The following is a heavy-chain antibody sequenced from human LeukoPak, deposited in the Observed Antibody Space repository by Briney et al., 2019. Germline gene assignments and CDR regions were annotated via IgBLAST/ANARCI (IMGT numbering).Heavy chain of an antibody. CDR2: TYYRSKWYT. J-gene: IGHJ4*02. CDR1: GDSVSSNSAA. Sequence: SQTLSLTCAISGDSVSSNSAAWNWLRQSPSRGLEWLGRTYYRSKWYTDYTMSVKSQITINPDTSKNQVSLQLNSVTPEDTAVYYCARAISGSLDYWGQGTLVTVSP. CDR3: ARAISGSLDY. D-gene: IGHD1-26*01. V-gene: IGHV6-1*01.